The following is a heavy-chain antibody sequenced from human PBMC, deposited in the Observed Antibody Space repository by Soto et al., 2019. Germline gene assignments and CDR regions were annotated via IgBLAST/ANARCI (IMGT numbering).Heavy chain of an antibody. J-gene: IGHJ4*02. D-gene: IGHD2-21*01. V-gene: IGHV3-23*01. CDR1: GFTFSSYA. CDR3: TKEPNKSISHDY. Sequence: PGGSLRLSCAASGFTFSSYAMSWVRQAPGKGLEWVSAISGSGGSTYYADSVKGRFTISRDNSKNTLFLQMNGLRAEDTAIYYCTKEPNKSISHDYWGLGTLVTVSS. CDR2: ISGSGGST.